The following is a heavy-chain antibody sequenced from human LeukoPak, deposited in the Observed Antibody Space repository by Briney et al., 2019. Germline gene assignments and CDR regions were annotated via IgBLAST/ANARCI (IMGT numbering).Heavy chain of an antibody. CDR2: IYTTGST. J-gene: IGHJ4*02. CDR3: ARAGYTISYYSLDY. D-gene: IGHD1-26*01. V-gene: IGHV4-4*07. CDR1: GGSINSYY. Sequence: RASETLSLTCTVSGGSINSYYWGWTRQPAGKGLEWIGRIYTTGSTNYNPSLKSRVTISVDTSKNQFSLKLTSVTAADTGMYYCARAGYTISYYSLDYWGQGALVTVSS.